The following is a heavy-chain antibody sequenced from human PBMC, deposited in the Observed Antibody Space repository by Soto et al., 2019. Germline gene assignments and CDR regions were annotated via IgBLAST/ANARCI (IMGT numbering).Heavy chain of an antibody. J-gene: IGHJ5*02. D-gene: IGHD3-3*01. CDR1: GGSIHSSDYY. CDR3: ARDRSLDLWSGSWFEP. CDR2: IFYTGST. V-gene: IGHV4-31*03. Sequence: PSETLSLTCTVSGGSIHSSDYYWTWIRQHPEKGLEWIGYIFYTGSTYYNPSLRSRATISVDTSSNQFSLSLTSVTAADTAVYYCARDRSLDLWSGSWFEPWGQGTLVTVSS.